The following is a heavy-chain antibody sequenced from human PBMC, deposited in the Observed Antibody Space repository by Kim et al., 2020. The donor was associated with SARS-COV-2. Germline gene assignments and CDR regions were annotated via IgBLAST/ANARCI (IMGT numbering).Heavy chain of an antibody. CDR3: ARHPAPFVGSPEKISAFDI. V-gene: IGHV4-59*13. CDR1: GGSISSYY. CDR2: IYYSGST. J-gene: IGHJ3*02. Sequence: SETLSLTCTVSGGSISSYYWSWIRQPPGKGLEWIGYIYYSGSTNYNPSLKSRVTISVDTSKNQFPLKLSSVTAADTAVYYCARHPAPFVGSPEKISAFDIWGQGTMVTVSS. D-gene: IGHD3-10*01.